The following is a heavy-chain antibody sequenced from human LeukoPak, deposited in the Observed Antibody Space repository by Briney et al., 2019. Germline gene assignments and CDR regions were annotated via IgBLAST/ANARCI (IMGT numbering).Heavy chain of an antibody. J-gene: IGHJ4*02. CDR3: ARSLWYSGYM. V-gene: IGHV4-39*01. Sequence: RTSETLSLTCTISGGSISSISYYWGWIRQPPGKGLEWIGSIYYTGSTYYNPSLKSRVTVSVDTSKNQFSLKLSSVTAADTAVYYCARSLWYSGYMWGQGTLVTVSS. CDR2: IYYTGST. D-gene: IGHD1-26*01. CDR1: GGSISSISYY.